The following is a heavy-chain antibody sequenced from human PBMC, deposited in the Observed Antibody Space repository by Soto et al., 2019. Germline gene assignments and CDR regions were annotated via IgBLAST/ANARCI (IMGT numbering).Heavy chain of an antibody. V-gene: IGHV3-30*18. Sequence: ESGGGVVQPGRSLRLSCAASGFTFSSYGMHWVRQAPGKGLEWVAVISYDGSNKYYADSVKGRFTISRDNSKNTLYLQMNSLRAEDTAVYYCAKDVRVTMSLDYWGQGTLVTVSS. CDR3: AKDVRVTMSLDY. J-gene: IGHJ4*02. CDR1: GFTFSSYG. CDR2: ISYDGSNK. D-gene: IGHD3-10*02.